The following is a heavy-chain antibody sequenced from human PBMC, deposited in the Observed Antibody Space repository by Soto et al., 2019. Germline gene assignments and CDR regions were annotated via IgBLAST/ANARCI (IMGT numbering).Heavy chain of an antibody. J-gene: IGHJ4*02. CDR1: GFSLSSYS. V-gene: IGHV3-21*01. D-gene: IGHD3-22*01. CDR2: ISSSSSYI. Sequence: GFLRLSYGASGFSLSSYSLNWVRQAPGKGLEWVSSISSSSSYIYYADSVKGRFTICRDNAKNSLYLQMNSLRAEDTAVYYCARDSYYDSSGPRFGGRGTLVTVSS. CDR3: ARDSYYDSSGPRF.